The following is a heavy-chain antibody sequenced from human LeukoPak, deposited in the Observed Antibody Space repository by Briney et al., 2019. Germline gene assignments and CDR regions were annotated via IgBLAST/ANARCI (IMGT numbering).Heavy chain of an antibody. J-gene: IGHJ4*02. CDR1: GYTFNRYG. Sequence: ASVKVSCKASGYTFNRYGFSWVRQAPGQGLEWLGWISAYNGNTNYAQKDQDRVTMTTDTSTSTAYMELRSLSSDDTAVYFCARTHDYNNYPDYWGQGTLVAVSS. V-gene: IGHV1-18*01. D-gene: IGHD5-24*01. CDR3: ARTHDYNNYPDY. CDR2: ISAYNGNT.